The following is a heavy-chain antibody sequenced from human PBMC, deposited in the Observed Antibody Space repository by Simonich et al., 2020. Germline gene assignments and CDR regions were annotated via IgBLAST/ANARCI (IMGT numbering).Heavy chain of an antibody. J-gene: IGHJ4*02. Sequence: QVQLVQSGAEVKKPGASVKVSCKASGYTFTSYGISWVRQAPGQGLEWMGWISANNGNTNSAQKLQGRVTMTTDTSTSKAYMELRSLRSDDTAVYYCARASRGTWWYYYFDYWGQGTLVTVSS. V-gene: IGHV1-18*01. CDR3: ARASRGTWWYYYFDY. CDR1: GYTFTSYG. CDR2: ISANNGNT. D-gene: IGHD2-15*01.